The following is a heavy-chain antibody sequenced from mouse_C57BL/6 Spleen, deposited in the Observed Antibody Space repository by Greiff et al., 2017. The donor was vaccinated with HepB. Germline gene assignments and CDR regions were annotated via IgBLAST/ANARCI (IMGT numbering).Heavy chain of an antibody. J-gene: IGHJ4*01. CDR2: IDPSDSYT. Sequence: QVQLQQPGAELVKPGASVKLSCKASGYTFTSYWMQWVKQRPGQGLEWIGEIDPSDSYTNYNQKFKGKATLTVDTSSSTAYMQLSSLTSEDSAVYDCARWIVDYYAMDYWGQGTSVTVSS. CDR3: ARWIVDYYAMDY. V-gene: IGHV1-50*01. CDR1: GYTFTSYW.